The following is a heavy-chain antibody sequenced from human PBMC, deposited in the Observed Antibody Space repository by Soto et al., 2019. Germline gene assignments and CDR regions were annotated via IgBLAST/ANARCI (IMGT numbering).Heavy chain of an antibody. CDR3: AGASIAADGVFDY. CDR2: IWYDGSNK. V-gene: IGHV3-33*01. Sequence: QVQLVESGGGVVQPGRSLRLSCAASGFTFSSYGMHWVRQAPGKGLEWVAVIWYDGSNKYYADSVKGRFTISRDNSKNTLYLQMNSLRAEDTAVYYCAGASIAADGVFDYWGQGTLVTVSS. CDR1: GFTFSSYG. D-gene: IGHD6-13*01. J-gene: IGHJ4*02.